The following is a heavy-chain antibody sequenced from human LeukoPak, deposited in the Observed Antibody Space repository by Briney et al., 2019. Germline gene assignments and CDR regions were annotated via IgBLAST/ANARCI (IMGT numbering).Heavy chain of an antibody. CDR3: ARVYGSRAFDI. CDR1: GDSISSSTYY. D-gene: IGHD3-10*01. V-gene: IGHV4-39*07. Sequence: SETLSLTCTVSGDSISSSTYYWGWIRQPPGEGLEWIGSISYSGSTYYNPSLNSRVTISVDTSKNQFSLKVNSVTAADTAVYYCARVYGSRAFDIWGQGTLVTVSS. CDR2: ISYSGST. J-gene: IGHJ3*02.